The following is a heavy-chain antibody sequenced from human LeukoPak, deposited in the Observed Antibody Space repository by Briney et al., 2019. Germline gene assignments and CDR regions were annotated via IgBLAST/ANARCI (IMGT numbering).Heavy chain of an antibody. CDR1: GGSIRSYY. V-gene: IGHV4-59*08. Sequence: SETLSLTCTVSGGSIRSYYWSWIRQPPGKGLEWIGYIYYSGSTNYNPSLKSRVTISVDTSKNQFSLRLSSVTAADTVVFYCARQRGGYVDYWGQGTLVTVSS. CDR3: ARQRGGYVDY. J-gene: IGHJ4*02. CDR2: IYYSGST. D-gene: IGHD2-15*01.